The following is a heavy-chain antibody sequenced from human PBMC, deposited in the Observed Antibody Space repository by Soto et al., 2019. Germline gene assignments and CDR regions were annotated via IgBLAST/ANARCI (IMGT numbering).Heavy chain of an antibody. CDR2: INAGTGNT. Sequence: ASVKVSCKASGYTFTSHAMHWVRQAPGQRPEWLGWINAGTGNTRCSQKFEVRVTISMDTSANTSYMEMNSLTSEDTAVYYCARRRAHRSDYYGMDVWGQGTTVTVSS. CDR1: GYTFTSHA. CDR3: ARRRAHRSDYYGMDV. J-gene: IGHJ6*02. V-gene: IGHV1-3*01.